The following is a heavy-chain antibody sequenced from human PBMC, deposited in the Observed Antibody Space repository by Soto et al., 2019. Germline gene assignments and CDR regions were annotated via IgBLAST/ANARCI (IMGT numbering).Heavy chain of an antibody. D-gene: IGHD2-21*01. CDR2: ISGSGGST. Sequence: PGGSLRLSCAASGFTFSGYAMIWVRQAPGKGLDWVSAISGSGGSTYYADSVKGRFTISRDNSKNTLSLQMDSLRAEDTAVYYCAREFAPGSPNYDYWGLGTLVTVSS. CDR1: GFTFSGYA. V-gene: IGHV3-23*01. CDR3: AREFAPGSPNYDY. J-gene: IGHJ4*02.